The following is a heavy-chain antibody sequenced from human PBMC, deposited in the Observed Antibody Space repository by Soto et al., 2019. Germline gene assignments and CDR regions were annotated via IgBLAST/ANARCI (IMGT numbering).Heavy chain of an antibody. J-gene: IGHJ5*02. CDR3: TTYHGDYNFDH. D-gene: IGHD4-17*01. V-gene: IGHV1-24*01. CDR1: GYTLNEVA. Sequence: QVQLVQSGAEVKKPGASVKVSCNVSGYTLNEVAMHWVRRAPGKGLEWLGGFDPDEAETIYAQHFQGRVTMTEDTSTDTVYMELRSLRSEDTALYFCTTYHGDYNFDHWGQGTLVTVSS. CDR2: FDPDEAET.